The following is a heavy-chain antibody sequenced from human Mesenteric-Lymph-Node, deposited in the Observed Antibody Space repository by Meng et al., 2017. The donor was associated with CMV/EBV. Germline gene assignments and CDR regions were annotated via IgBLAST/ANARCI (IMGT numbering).Heavy chain of an antibody. CDR2: IYYNGYT. CDR3: ARRVKNGGFCSSTSCYGWDWFDP. J-gene: IGHJ5*02. CDR1: YY. D-gene: IGHD2-2*01. V-gene: IGHV4-39*07. Sequence: YYGDWISQPPGKGLEWIGGIYYNGYTNYNQSIKSRVTISGDTSKNQFSLWLSSVTAADTAVYYCARRVKNGGFCSSTSCYGWDWFDPWGQGTLVTVSS.